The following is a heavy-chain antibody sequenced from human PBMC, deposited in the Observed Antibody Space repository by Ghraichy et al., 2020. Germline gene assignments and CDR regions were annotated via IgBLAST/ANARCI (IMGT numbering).Heavy chain of an antibody. Sequence: SVKVSCKASGGTFSSYAITWVRQAPGQGLEWMGRIIPMLGIANDALRLRGRVTIIADKSTSTAYMELSSLRSEDTTVYYCARDNCSTSSCSDLFYYHAMDVGGQGTTVTVSS. CDR3: ARDNCSTSSCSDLFYYHAMDV. V-gene: IGHV1-69*04. CDR2: IIPMLGIA. D-gene: IGHD2-2*01. J-gene: IGHJ6*02. CDR1: GGTFSSYA.